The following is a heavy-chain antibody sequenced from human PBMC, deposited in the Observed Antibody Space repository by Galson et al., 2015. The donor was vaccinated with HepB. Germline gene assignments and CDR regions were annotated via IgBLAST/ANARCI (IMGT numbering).Heavy chain of an antibody. CDR3: ARAVGATRSLDY. Sequence: SLRLSCAASAFSAMTWVRQASGKGLEWVSTISGWGDSTNYADSVKGRFTISRDNSKNMLYLQMNSLRAEDTALYYCARAVGATRSLDYGGQGILVTVS. V-gene: IGHV3-23*01. CDR1: AFSA. J-gene: IGHJ4*02. D-gene: IGHD1-26*01. CDR2: ISGWGDST.